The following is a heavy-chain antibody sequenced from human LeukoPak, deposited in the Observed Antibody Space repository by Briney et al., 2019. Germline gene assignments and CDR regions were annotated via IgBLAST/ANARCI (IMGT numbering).Heavy chain of an antibody. CDR3: ARSYSSSSAFDY. D-gene: IGHD6-13*01. J-gene: IGHJ4*02. CDR1: GYTFTSHG. Sequence: ASVKVSCKASGYTFTSHGITWVRQAPGQGLEWMGWISVYNGNTNYAQKVQARVTMTTDTSTSTAYMELSRLRSDDTAMYYCARSYSSSSAFDYWGQGTLVTVSS. V-gene: IGHV1-18*01. CDR2: ISVYNGNT.